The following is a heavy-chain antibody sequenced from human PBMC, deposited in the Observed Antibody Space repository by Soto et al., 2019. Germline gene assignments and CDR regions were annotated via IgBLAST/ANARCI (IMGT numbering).Heavy chain of an antibody. CDR3: AKALGTTVVTEGYYYGMDV. Sequence: QVQLQESGPGLVKPSQTLSLTCTVSGGSISSGGYYWSWIRQHPGKGLEWIGYIYYSGSTYYNPSPTGRRTISVDTSQNQLSLNLSSGAAAVTAAYYCAKALGTTVVTEGYYYGMDVWGQATTVTVSS. J-gene: IGHJ6*02. D-gene: IGHD2-15*01. CDR1: GGSISSGGYY. V-gene: IGHV4-31*03. CDR2: IYYSGST.